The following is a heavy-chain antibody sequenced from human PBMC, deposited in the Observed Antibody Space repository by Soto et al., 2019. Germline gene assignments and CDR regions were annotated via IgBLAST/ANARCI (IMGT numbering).Heavy chain of an antibody. Sequence: PGGSLRLSCEASGFNFSGYGMSWVRQAPGKGLEWVSGISGSGASTYYAESVKGRFTISRDNSKNTLYLQMHSLRADETAVYYCAKDRYSGYDFQCLEYWGQGTLVTVSS. CDR1: GFNFSGYG. CDR3: AKDRYSGYDFQCLEY. J-gene: IGHJ4*02. CDR2: ISGSGAST. V-gene: IGHV3-23*01. D-gene: IGHD5-12*01.